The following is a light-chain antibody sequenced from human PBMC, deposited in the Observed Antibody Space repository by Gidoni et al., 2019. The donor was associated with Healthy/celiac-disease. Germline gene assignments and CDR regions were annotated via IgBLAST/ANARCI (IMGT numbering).Light chain of an antibody. Sequence: DIVMTQSPLSLPVTPGEPASISCRSSQKPGQSPQLLIYLGSNRASGVPDRFSGSGSGTDFTLKISRVEAEDVGVYYCMQALQTPDFGQGTRLEIK. V-gene: IGKV2-28*01. CDR1: Q. CDR3: MQALQTPD. J-gene: IGKJ5*01. CDR2: LGS.